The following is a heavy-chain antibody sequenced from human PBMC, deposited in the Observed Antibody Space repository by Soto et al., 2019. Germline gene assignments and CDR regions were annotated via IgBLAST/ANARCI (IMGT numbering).Heavy chain of an antibody. J-gene: IGHJ3*02. CDR1: GFSVSNYG. D-gene: IGHD5-12*01. Sequence: ESGGGVVQPGQSLRLSCAASGFSVSNYGMHWVRQAPGKGLEWVAVVWKDGNTKHYGDSVKGRFTISRDNSKNTLELQMSSLRGEDTAVYYCARGDAWTDEAFDIWGQGTRVTVSS. V-gene: IGHV3-33*01. CDR2: VWKDGNTK. CDR3: ARGDAWTDEAFDI.